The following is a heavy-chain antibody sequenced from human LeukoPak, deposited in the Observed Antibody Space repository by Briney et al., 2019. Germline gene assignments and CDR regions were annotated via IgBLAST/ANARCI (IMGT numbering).Heavy chain of an antibody. CDR2: ISYDGRNK. J-gene: IGHJ3*01. CDR3: AKPRDIDSWAFDV. V-gene: IGHV3-30*18. Sequence: GGSLRLSCAASEFTFNNHDMHWVRRAPGKGLEWVAAISYDGRNKYYEDSVKGRFTISRDNSKNTLNLQMNSLRTEDTAVFYCAKPRDIDSWAFDVWGQGTMVTVSS. CDR1: EFTFNNHD. D-gene: IGHD2-15*01.